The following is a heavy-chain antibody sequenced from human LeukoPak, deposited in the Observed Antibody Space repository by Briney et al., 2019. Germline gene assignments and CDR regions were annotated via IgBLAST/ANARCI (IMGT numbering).Heavy chain of an antibody. CDR2: ISSSGSTI. CDR3: ASGGETYYYDY. D-gene: IGHD3-16*01. J-gene: IGHJ4*02. V-gene: IGHV3-11*01. Sequence: GGSLRLSCAASGFTFTNYVMSWIRQAPGKGLEWVSYISSSGSTIYYADSVKGRFTISRDNAKNSLYLQMNSLRAEDTAVYYCASGGETYYYDYWGQGTLVTVSS. CDR1: GFTFTNYV.